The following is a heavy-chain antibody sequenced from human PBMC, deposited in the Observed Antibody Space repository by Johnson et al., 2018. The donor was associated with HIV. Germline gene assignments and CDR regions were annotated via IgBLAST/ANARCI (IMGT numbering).Heavy chain of an antibody. CDR1: GFTFSNYY. D-gene: IGHD3-3*01. V-gene: IGHV3-11*04. CDR2: ISSDGSTI. CDR3: AIVLNCSGYFDAFDI. J-gene: IGHJ3*02. Sequence: QVQLVESGGGLVQPGGSLRLSCAASGFTFSNYYMRWIRQAPGKGLEWVSYISSDGSTIYYADSVKGRFTISRDNAKNTLYLQMNSLRAEDCAVYYCAIVLNCSGYFDAFDIWGQGTMVTVSS.